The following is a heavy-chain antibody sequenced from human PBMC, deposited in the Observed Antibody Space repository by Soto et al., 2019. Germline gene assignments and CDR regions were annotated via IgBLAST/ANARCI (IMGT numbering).Heavy chain of an antibody. CDR2: IIPMSGTA. Sequence: QVQLVQSGAEVKKPGSSVKVSCKASGGTFSSYVITWVRQAPGQGLECMGGIIPMSGTANYAQKFQGRVTITADKSTRTAYMELSSLRSEDTAVYYCARGWNDFPHWGQGTLVTVSS. CDR3: ARGWNDFPH. J-gene: IGHJ1*01. CDR1: GGTFSSYV. V-gene: IGHV1-69*06. D-gene: IGHD1-1*01.